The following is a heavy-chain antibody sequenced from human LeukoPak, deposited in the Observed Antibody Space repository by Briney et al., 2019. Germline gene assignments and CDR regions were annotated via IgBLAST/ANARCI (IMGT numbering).Heavy chain of an antibody. D-gene: IGHD6-6*01. CDR1: GFTFSSYA. J-gene: IGHJ4*02. CDR2: ISYDGSNK. V-gene: IGHV3-30-3*01. CDR3: AKDRGPYSSLPET. Sequence: GGSLRLSCAASGFTFSSYAMHWVRQAPGKGLEWVAVISYDGSNKYYADSVKGRFTISRDNAKNSLYLQMNSLRAEDTALYYCAKDRGPYSSLPETWGQGTLVTVSS.